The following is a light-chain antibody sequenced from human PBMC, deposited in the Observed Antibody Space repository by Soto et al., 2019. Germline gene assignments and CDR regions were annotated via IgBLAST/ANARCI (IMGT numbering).Light chain of an antibody. J-gene: IGKJ4*01. CDR2: DTS. CDR1: QSVSSY. V-gene: IGKV3-11*01. Sequence: EIVLTQSPATLSLSPGERATLSCRASQSVSSYLAWYQQKPGQAPRLLIYDTSNRATGIPARFSGSGSETHFTLTISSLEPEYFALYYCQQRSNWPWTFGGGIKVEIK. CDR3: QQRSNWPWT.